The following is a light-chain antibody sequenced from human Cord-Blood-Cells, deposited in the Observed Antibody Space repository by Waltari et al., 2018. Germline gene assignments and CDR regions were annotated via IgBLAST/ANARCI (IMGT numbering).Light chain of an antibody. Sequence: QSALTQPRSVSGSPGQSVTISCTGTSSDVGGYNYVSWYQQHPGKAPKLMIYDVSKRPAGVPERFSVSKSGNAASLTISGLQAEDEADYYCCSYAGSSDVVFGGGTKLTVL. V-gene: IGLV2-11*01. CDR3: CSYAGSSDVV. CDR2: DVS. J-gene: IGLJ2*01. CDR1: SSDVGGYNY.